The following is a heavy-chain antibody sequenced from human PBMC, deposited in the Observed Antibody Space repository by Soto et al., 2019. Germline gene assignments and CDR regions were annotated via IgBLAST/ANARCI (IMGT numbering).Heavy chain of an antibody. CDR2: INSDGSST. CDR3: ARAPWGVFPFDY. Sequence: GGSLRLSCAASGFTFSSYWMHWVRQAPGKGLVWVSRINSDGSSTSYADSVKGRFTISRDNARNTLYLQMNSLRAEDTAVYYCARAPWGVFPFDYWGQGTLVTVSS. D-gene: IGHD3-16*01. J-gene: IGHJ4*02. CDR1: GFTFSSYW. V-gene: IGHV3-74*01.